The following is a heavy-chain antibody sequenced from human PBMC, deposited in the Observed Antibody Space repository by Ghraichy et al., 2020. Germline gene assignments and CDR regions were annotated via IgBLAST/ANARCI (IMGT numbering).Heavy chain of an antibody. J-gene: IGHJ4*02. Sequence: SVKVSCKASGGTFSSYAISWVRQAPGQGLEWMGGIIPIFGTANYAQKFQGRVTITADESTSTAYMELSSLRSEDTAVYYCASMASAWIAAAGPLSIDYWGQGTLVTVSS. CDR3: ASMASAWIAAAGPLSIDY. V-gene: IGHV1-69*13. D-gene: IGHD6-13*01. CDR1: GGTFSSYA. CDR2: IIPIFGTA.